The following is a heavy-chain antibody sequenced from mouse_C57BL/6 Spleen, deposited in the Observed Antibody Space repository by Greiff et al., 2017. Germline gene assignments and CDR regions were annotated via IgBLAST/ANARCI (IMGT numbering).Heavy chain of an antibody. V-gene: IGHV1-15*01. D-gene: IGHD2-4*01. CDR1: GYTFTDYE. CDR2: IDPETGGT. CDR3: TRSGYSYDYGRFAY. J-gene: IGHJ3*01. Sequence: QVQLQQSGAELVRPGASVTLSCKASGYTFTDYEMPWVKQTPVHGLEWIGAIDPETGGTAYNQKFKGKAILTADKSSSTAYMELRSLTSEDSAVYYCTRSGYSYDYGRFAYWGQGTLVTVSA.